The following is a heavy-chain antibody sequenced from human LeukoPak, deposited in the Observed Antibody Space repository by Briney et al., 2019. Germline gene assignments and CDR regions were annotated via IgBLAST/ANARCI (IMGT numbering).Heavy chain of an antibody. D-gene: IGHD2-8*01. CDR1: GYTFTSYG. CDR3: ARDLYGYCTSGVCYTRFDY. V-gene: IGHV1-18*01. J-gene: IGHJ4*02. CDR2: ISAYNGNT. Sequence: ASVKVSCKASGYTFTSYGISWVRQAPGQGLEWMGWISAYNGNTNYAQKLQGRVTMTTDTSTSTAYMELRSLRSDDTAVYYCARDLYGYCTSGVCYTRFDYWGQGTLVTVSS.